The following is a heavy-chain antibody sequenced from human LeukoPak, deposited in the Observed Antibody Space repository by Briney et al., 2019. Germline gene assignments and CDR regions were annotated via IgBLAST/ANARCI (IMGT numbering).Heavy chain of an antibody. Sequence: PSETLSLTCAVYGASFSGYYWSWLRQPPGKGLEWIGEINHSGSTNYNPSLKSRVTISVDTSKNQFSLKLSSVTAADTAVYYCARRRGYYYGSGSYSGYFDYWGQGTLVTVSS. CDR3: ARRRGYYYGSGSYSGYFDY. J-gene: IGHJ4*02. CDR2: INHSGST. CDR1: GASFSGYY. D-gene: IGHD3-10*01. V-gene: IGHV4-34*01.